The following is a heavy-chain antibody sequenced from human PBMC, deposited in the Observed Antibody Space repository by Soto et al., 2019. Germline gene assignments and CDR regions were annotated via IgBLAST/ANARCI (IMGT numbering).Heavy chain of an antibody. Sequence: PGGSLRLSCAASGFTFSNYALSWVRQAPGKGPEWVSALSIGGSKTYYADSVRGRFTISRDNSKNTLYLQMNSLRAEDTAVYYCAKAPSGGSYFDYWGQGTLVTVSS. CDR2: LSIGGSKT. J-gene: IGHJ4*02. D-gene: IGHD6-6*01. CDR3: AKAPSGGSYFDY. CDR1: GFTFSNYA. V-gene: IGHV3-23*01.